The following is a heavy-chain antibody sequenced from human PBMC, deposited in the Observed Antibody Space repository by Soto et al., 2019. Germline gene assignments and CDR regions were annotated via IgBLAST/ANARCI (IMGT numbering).Heavy chain of an antibody. CDR2: IKSDGSTT. J-gene: IGHJ3*02. CDR3: TSPGFYDPDAFDI. D-gene: IGHD5-12*01. Sequence: GGSLRLSCAASGFIFSSYWMHWVRQAPGKGLVWVSRIKSDGSTTSYADSVKGRFTISRDNAKSTLYLQMNSLRAEDTAVYYCTSPGFYDPDAFDIWGQGTMVTVSS. V-gene: IGHV3-74*01. CDR1: GFIFSSYW.